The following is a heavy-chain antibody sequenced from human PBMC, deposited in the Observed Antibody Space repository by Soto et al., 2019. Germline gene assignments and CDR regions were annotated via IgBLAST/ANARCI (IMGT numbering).Heavy chain of an antibody. CDR2: ISSSSSYI. V-gene: IGHV3-21*01. Sequence: EVQLVESGGGLVKPGGSLRLSCAASGFTFSSYSMNWVRQAPGKGLEWVSSISSSSSYIYYADSGKGRFTISRDNAKNSLDLQRNCRRAEGSSVYNCGSTGALEYDFWRGYLEQANCMDVWGQGTTVAV. D-gene: IGHD3-3*01. CDR1: GFTFSSYS. J-gene: IGHJ6*02. CDR3: GSTGALEYDFWRGYLEQANCMDV.